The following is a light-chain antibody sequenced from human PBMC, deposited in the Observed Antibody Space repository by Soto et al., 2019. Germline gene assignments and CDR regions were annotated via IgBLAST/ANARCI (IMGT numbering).Light chain of an antibody. Sequence: QSVLTQPPSASGSPGQSVTISCTGTSSDVGAYNSVSWYQQHPDKAPKLILYEVTKRPSGVPDRFSGSKSGNTASLTVSGLQADDEADYYCSSYAGTSYGGSHNVRFGGGTKVTVL. J-gene: IGLJ2*01. CDR2: EVT. V-gene: IGLV2-8*01. CDR1: SSDVGAYNS. CDR3: SSYAGTSYGGSHNVR.